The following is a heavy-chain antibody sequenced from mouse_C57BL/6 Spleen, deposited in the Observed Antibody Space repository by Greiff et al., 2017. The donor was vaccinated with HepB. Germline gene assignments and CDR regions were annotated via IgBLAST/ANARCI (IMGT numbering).Heavy chain of an antibody. CDR1: GYTFTDYN. V-gene: IGHV1-18*01. CDR3: ARLYYGSSPYYAMDY. CDR2: INPNNGGT. D-gene: IGHD1-1*01. J-gene: IGHJ4*01. Sequence: EVKLMESGPELVKPGASVKIPCKASGYTFTDYNMDWVKQSHGKSLEWIGDINPNNGGTIYNQKFKGKATLTVDKSSSTAYMELRSLTSEDTAVYYCARLYYGSSPYYAMDYWGQGTSVTVSS.